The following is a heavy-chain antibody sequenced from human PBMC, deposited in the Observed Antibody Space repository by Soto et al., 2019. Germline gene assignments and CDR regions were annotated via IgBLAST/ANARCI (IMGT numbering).Heavy chain of an antibody. Sequence: ASVKVSCKXSEYSFSDYYIHWVRQAPGQGLEWMGWINPNSGDTNSAQKFQGWVTMARDPSISTAYVYLSRLRSDDTAIYSCARGVRVSYWGQGALVTVSS. V-gene: IGHV1-2*04. D-gene: IGHD3-10*01. CDR1: EYSFSDYY. J-gene: IGHJ4*02. CDR2: INPNSGDT. CDR3: ARGVRVSY.